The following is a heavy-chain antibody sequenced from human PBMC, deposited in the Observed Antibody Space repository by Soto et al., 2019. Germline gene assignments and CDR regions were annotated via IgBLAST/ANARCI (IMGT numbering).Heavy chain of an antibody. J-gene: IGHJ5*02. CDR1: GFIFSDHA. D-gene: IGHD3-10*01. CDR2: ISGNGIAT. V-gene: IGHV3-23*01. CDR3: ARDAISMVRGTNNWFDP. Sequence: EVQLLESGGGLGQPGGSLRLSCEASGFIFSDHAMSWVSQAPGKGLEWVSAISGNGIATYYADSVKGRFTISRDNSKNTLYLQLTRLRADDTAVYYCARDAISMVRGTNNWFDPWGQGTLVTVSS.